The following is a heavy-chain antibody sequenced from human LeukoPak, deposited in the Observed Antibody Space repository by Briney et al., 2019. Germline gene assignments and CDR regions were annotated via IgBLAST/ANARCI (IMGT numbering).Heavy chain of an antibody. J-gene: IGHJ4*02. CDR3: ARDPGLRLDY. V-gene: IGHV3-33*01. Sequence: GGSLRLSCAASGFTLTSYAMHWVRQAPGKGLEWVAVIWYDGSNEYYSDSVKGRFAISRDISKNTLYLQMNSLRAGDTAVYFCARDPGLRLDYWGQGTLVTVSS. CDR2: IWYDGSNE. D-gene: IGHD3-16*01. CDR1: GFTLTSYA.